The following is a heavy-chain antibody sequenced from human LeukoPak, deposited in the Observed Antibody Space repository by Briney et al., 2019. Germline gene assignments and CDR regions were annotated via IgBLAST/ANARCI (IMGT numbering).Heavy chain of an antibody. D-gene: IGHD1-14*01. CDR3: ARGVSFSPEYYFDY. V-gene: IGHV3-23*01. J-gene: IGHJ4*02. Sequence: GGSLRLSCAASGFTFSSYAMTWVRQPPGKGLEWGSVTSGRGGTTYYADSVKGRVTISRDNSKNTLYLQMNSLRAEDTAVYYCARGVSFSPEYYFDYWGQGTLVTVSS. CDR1: GFTFSSYA. CDR2: TSGRGGTT.